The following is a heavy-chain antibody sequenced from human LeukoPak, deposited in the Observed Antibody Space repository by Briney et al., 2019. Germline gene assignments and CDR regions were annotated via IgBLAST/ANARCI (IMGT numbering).Heavy chain of an antibody. J-gene: IGHJ4*02. V-gene: IGHV3-15*04. CDR1: GFSFSDAW. CDR2: IESKTDGGTT. CDR3: TTYGSGRKFDY. D-gene: IGHD3-10*01. Sequence: GGSHRLSCAVSGFSFSDAWMSWVRQTPGKGLEWVGRIESKTDGGTTDYAALVKGRFTISRDDSTNTLYLQMNSLKYEDTAVYYCTTYGSGRKFDYWGQGVLVTVSS.